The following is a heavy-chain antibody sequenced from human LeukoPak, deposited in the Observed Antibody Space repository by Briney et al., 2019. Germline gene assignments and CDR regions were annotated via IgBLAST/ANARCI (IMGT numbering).Heavy chain of an antibody. CDR1: GYTFTGYY. CDR2: INPNSGGT. D-gene: IGHD6-13*01. CDR3: ATVHSSSWYEDY. Sequence: ASVKVPCKASGYTFTGYYMHWVRQAPGQGLEWMGWINPNSGGTNYAQKFQGRVTMTRDTSISTAYMELSRLRSDDTAVYYCATVHSSSWYEDYWGQGTLVTVSS. V-gene: IGHV1-2*02. J-gene: IGHJ4*02.